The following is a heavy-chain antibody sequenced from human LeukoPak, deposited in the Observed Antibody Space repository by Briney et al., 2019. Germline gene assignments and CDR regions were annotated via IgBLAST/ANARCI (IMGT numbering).Heavy chain of an antibody. CDR2: IHPGDSDT. Sequence: PEESLKISCKGSGYSFVNYWIGWVRQMPGKGLEWMGIIHPGDSDTRYSPPFQGQVTISAEKSISTAYLQWSSLKASDTAMYYCARRGEGPIGGIGYWGQGTLVTVSS. CDR3: ARRGEGPIGGIGY. J-gene: IGHJ4*02. V-gene: IGHV5-51*01. CDR1: GYSFVNYW. D-gene: IGHD3-10*01.